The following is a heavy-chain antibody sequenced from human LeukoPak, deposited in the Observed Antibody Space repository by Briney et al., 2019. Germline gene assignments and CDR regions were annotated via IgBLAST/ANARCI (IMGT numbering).Heavy chain of an antibody. D-gene: IGHD4-23*01. V-gene: IGHV3-15*01. Sequence: GGSLRLSCAASGFTFSDYYMSWIRQAPGKGLEWVGRIKSKTDGGTTDYAAPVKDRFIISRDDSKNTLYLQMNSLKTEDTAVYYCAAVDFDYWGQGTLVTVSS. CDR3: AAVDFDY. CDR1: GFTFSDYY. J-gene: IGHJ4*02. CDR2: IKSKTDGGTT.